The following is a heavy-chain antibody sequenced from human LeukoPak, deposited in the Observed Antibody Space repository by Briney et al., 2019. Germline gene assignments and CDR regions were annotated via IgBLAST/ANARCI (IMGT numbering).Heavy chain of an antibody. CDR3: ARDSYGDYVSSFDY. J-gene: IGHJ4*02. CDR1: GGTFSSYA. CDR2: IIPIFGTA. Sequence: SVKVTCKASGGTFSSYAISWVRQAPGQGLEWMGGIIPIFGTANYAQKFQGRVTITADESTSTAYMELSSLRSEDTAVYYCARDSYGDYVSSFDYWGQGTLVTVSS. D-gene: IGHD4-17*01. V-gene: IGHV1-69*13.